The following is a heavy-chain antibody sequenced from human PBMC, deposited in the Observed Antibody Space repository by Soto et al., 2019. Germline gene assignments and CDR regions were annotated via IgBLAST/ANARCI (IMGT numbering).Heavy chain of an antibody. CDR2: ILPMLDIT. Sequence: QVQLVQSGAEVKKPGSSVKVSCKASGGTFSTYTIIWVRQAPGQGLEWMGRILPMLDITNSAQRFQGRVTITAXXSKSTAYLELSSLRSEDTAVYYCTLGSWSAETFDIWGRGTMVTVSS. CDR1: GGTFSTYT. J-gene: IGHJ3*02. D-gene: IGHD6-13*01. V-gene: IGHV1-69*02. CDR3: TLGSWSAETFDI.